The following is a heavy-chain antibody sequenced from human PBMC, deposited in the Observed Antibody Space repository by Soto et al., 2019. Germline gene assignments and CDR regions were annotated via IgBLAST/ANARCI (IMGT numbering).Heavy chain of an antibody. J-gene: IGHJ6*02. CDR3: ARGAVVVPNGLIAGMDV. Sequence: ASVKVSCKPSGYSFSNFYVHWVRQAPGQGLEWMGIIDPSSGTTSYTQKFQERVTMTRDTSMSTVYMELSRLRSEDTAVYYCARGAVVVPNGLIAGMDVWGLGTTVTSP. CDR2: IDPSSGTT. V-gene: IGHV1-46*01. CDR1: GYSFSNFY. D-gene: IGHD2-15*01.